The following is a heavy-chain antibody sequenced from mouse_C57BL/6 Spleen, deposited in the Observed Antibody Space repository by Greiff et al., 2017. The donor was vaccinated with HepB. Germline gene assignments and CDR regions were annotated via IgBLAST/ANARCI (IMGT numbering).Heavy chain of an antibody. CDR3: ARDHRFFAY. Sequence: EVQLQQSGPGLVKPSQSLSLTCSVTGYSITSGYYWNWIRQFPGNKLEWMGYISYDGSNNYNPSLKNRISITRDTSKNQFFLKLNSVTTEDTATYYCARDHRFFAYWGQGTLVTVSA. J-gene: IGHJ3*01. CDR1: GYSITSGYY. V-gene: IGHV3-6*01. CDR2: ISYDGSN. D-gene: IGHD3-1*01.